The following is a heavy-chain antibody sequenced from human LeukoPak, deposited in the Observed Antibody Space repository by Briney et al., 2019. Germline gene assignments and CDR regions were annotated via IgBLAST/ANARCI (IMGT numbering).Heavy chain of an antibody. V-gene: IGHV4-39*07. Sequence: SETLSLTCTVSGGSLSSSSYYWGWIRQPPGKGLEWIGSIYYGGSTYYNSSLKSRVTISVDISKNQFSLKLSSVTAADTAVYYCARSELLWFGGVNSGFDYWGQGTLVTVSS. D-gene: IGHD3-10*01. CDR2: IYYGGST. CDR3: ARSELLWFGGVNSGFDY. J-gene: IGHJ4*02. CDR1: GGSLSSSSYY.